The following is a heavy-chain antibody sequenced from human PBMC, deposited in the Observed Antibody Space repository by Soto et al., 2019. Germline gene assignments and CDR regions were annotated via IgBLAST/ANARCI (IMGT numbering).Heavy chain of an antibody. CDR1: DESFSGYY. Sequence: SETLSLTCAVYDESFSGYYWSWIRQPPGKGLEWIGEINHSGSTSYNPSLKSRVTISVDASKRQFSLNLSSVTAADTAVYFCARGEVGALTAYYYYYMDVWGKGTTVTVSS. D-gene: IGHD3-9*01. J-gene: IGHJ6*03. V-gene: IGHV4-34*01. CDR3: ARGEVGALTAYYYYYMDV. CDR2: INHSGST.